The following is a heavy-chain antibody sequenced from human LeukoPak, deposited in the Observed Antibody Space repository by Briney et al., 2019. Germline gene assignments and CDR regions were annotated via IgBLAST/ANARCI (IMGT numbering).Heavy chain of an antibody. CDR2: LYHSGST. V-gene: IGHV4-38-2*01. CDR1: GESFSGYY. CDR3: ATEIQNIAGRVY. J-gene: IGHJ4*02. D-gene: IGHD6-6*01. Sequence: SSETLSLTCAVYGESFSGYYWGWIRQAPGKGLEWIGNLYHSGSTYYNPSLKSRVSISVDTSKNQFSLNLSSVTAADTAVYYCATEIQNIAGRVYWGQGTLVTVSS.